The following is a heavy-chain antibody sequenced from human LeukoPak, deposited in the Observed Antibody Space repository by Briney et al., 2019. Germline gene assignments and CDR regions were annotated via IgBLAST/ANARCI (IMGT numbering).Heavy chain of an antibody. D-gene: IGHD3-22*01. CDR3: TTVNPHSSGYYRRHYYYGMDV. J-gene: IGHJ6*02. Sequence: GGSLRLSCAASGFTFSNAWMSWVRQAPGKGLEWVGRIKSKTDGGTTDYAAPVKGRFTISRDDSKNTLYLQMNSLKTEDTAVYYCTTVNPHSSGYYRRHYYYGMDVWGQGTTVTVSS. CDR1: GFTFSNAW. CDR2: IKSKTDGGTT. V-gene: IGHV3-15*01.